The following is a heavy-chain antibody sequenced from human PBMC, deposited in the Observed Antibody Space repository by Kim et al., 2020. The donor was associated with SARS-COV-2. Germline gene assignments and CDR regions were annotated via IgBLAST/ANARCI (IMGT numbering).Heavy chain of an antibody. CDR2: GGAT. V-gene: IGHV3-43*01. Sequence: GGATDYAPSVKGRFTVSRDSDKGALYLQMNSLRTEDTALYYCARASPGMDVWGRGTMVTVAS. J-gene: IGHJ6*04. CDR3: ARASPGMDV. D-gene: IGHD6-6*01.